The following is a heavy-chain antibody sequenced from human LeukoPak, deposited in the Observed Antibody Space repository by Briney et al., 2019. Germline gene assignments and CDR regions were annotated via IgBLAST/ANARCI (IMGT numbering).Heavy chain of an antibody. D-gene: IGHD6-19*01. CDR3: ARSYSSGWYVPPYYYYYYMDV. J-gene: IGHJ6*03. Sequence: GASVKVSCKASGYTFTSYGISWVRQAPGQGLEWMGWISACNGNTNYAQKLQGRVTMTTDTSTSTAYMELRSLRSDDTAVYYCARSYSSGWYVPPYYYYYYMDVWGKGTTVTVSS. CDR1: GYTFTSYG. CDR2: ISACNGNT. V-gene: IGHV1-18*01.